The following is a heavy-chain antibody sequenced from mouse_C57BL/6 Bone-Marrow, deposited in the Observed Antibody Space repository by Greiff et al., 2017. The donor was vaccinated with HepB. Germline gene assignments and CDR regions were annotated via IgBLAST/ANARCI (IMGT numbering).Heavy chain of an antibody. CDR1: EYEFPSHD. J-gene: IGHJ1*03. Sequence: EVKLVESGGGLVQPGESLKLSCESNEYEFPSHDMSWVRKTPEKRLELVAAINSDGGSTYYPDTMERRCIISRDNTKKTLYLQMSSLRSEDTALLSNYVGWYFDVWGTGTTVTVSS. CDR3: YVGWYFDV. CDR2: INSDGGST. V-gene: IGHV5-2*03. D-gene: IGHD2-5*01.